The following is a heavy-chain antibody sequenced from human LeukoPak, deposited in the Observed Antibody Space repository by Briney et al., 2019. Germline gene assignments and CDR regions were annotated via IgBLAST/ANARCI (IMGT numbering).Heavy chain of an antibody. CDR3: ARDRCSNGVCSNWFDP. CDR1: GGSISSYY. D-gene: IGHD2-8*01. J-gene: IGHJ5*02. V-gene: IGHV4-4*07. CDR2: IYTSENT. Sequence: SETLSLTCTVSGGSISSYYWSRIRQPAGKGLEWIGRIYTSENTNYNPSLMSRVTMSVGTSKNQFSLKLSSVTAADTAVYYCARDRCSNGVCSNWFDPWGQGTLVTVSS.